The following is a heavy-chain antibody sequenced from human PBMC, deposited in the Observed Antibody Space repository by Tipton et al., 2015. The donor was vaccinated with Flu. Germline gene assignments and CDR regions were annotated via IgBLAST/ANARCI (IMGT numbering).Heavy chain of an antibody. Sequence: TLSLTCTVSGYSISSGYYWGWIRQPPGKGLEWIGSIDHSGTTYYNPSLKSRVTISADTSKNQFSLKLSSVTAADTAVYYCASKVANWGVWEPLDYWGQGTLVTVSS. V-gene: IGHV4-38-2*02. J-gene: IGHJ4*02. CDR1: GYSISSGYY. CDR2: IDHSGTT. CDR3: ASKVANWGVWEPLDY. D-gene: IGHD7-27*01.